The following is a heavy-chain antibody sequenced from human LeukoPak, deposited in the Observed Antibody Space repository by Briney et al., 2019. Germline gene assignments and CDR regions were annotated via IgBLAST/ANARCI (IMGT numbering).Heavy chain of an antibody. D-gene: IGHD3-10*01. J-gene: IGHJ4*02. Sequence: PGGSLRLSCAASGFTFDDYTMHWVRQAPGKGLEWISLIAWDGSNTYYSDSVRARLTISRDNSKNSLYLHLNSLRTDDTALYYCAKGRRLRGAAVDYWGQGTLVTVSS. CDR1: GFTFDDYT. CDR3: AKGRRLRGAAVDY. V-gene: IGHV3-43*01. CDR2: IAWDGSNT.